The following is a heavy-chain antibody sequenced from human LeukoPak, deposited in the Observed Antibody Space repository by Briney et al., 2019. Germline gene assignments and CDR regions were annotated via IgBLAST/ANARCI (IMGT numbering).Heavy chain of an antibody. CDR2: IYYSGST. J-gene: IGHJ4*02. CDR3: ARSYPSSLDY. V-gene: IGHV4-39*07. CDR1: GGSISSYY. Sequence: SETLPLTCTVSGGSISSYYWSWIRQPPGKGLEWIGSIYYSGSTYYNPSLKSRVTISVDTSKNQFSLKLSSVTAADTAVYYCARSYPSSLDYWGQGTLVTVSS.